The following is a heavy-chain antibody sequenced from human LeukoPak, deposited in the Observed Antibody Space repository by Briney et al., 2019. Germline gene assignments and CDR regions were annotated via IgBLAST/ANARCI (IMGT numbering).Heavy chain of an antibody. CDR2: INPSGGST. CDR1: GHTFTSYY. CDR3: ARDLRPPVMATFADDAFDI. J-gene: IGHJ3*02. Sequence: GASVTVSCKASGHTFTSYYMHWVRQAPGQGLEWMGIINPSGGSTNYAQKFQGRVTMTRDTSTSTVYMELSSLTSEDTAVYYCARDLRPPVMATFADDAFDIWGQGTMVTVSS. V-gene: IGHV1-46*01. D-gene: IGHD5-24*01.